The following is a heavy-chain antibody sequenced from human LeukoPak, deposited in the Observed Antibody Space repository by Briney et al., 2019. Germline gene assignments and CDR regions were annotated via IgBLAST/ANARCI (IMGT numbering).Heavy chain of an antibody. V-gene: IGHV3-7*01. CDR3: ARGVRGGTQYDAFDI. J-gene: IGHJ3*02. CDR1: RFTFSNYW. D-gene: IGHD1-7*01. Sequence: PGGSQRLSCVASRFTFSNYWMHWVRQAPGRGLEWVANIKQDGSNAYYVDSVKGRFTISRDNAKNSVYLQMNSLRAEDTAVYYCARGVRGGTQYDAFDIWGQGTMVTVSS. CDR2: IKQDGSNA.